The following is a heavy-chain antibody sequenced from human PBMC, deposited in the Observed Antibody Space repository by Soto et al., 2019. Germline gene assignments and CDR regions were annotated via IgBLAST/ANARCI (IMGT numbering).Heavy chain of an antibody. CDR1: GYTFTSYG. V-gene: IGHV1-18*01. J-gene: IGHJ5*02. CDR2: ISAYNGNT. D-gene: IGHD6-6*01. CDR3: ARERLAASPGWFDP. Sequence: ASVKVYCTASGYTFTSYGISWARQAPGQGLEWMGWISAYNGNTNYAQKLQGRVTMTTDTSTSTAYMELRSLRSDDTAVYYCARERLAASPGWFDPWGQGTLVTGSS.